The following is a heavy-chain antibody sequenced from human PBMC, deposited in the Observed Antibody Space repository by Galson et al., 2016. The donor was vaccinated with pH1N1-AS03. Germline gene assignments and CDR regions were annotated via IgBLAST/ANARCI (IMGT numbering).Heavy chain of an antibody. D-gene: IGHD5/OR15-5a*01. Sequence: QSGAEVKKPGESLKISCKGSGYSFTNYWIGWVRQMPGKCLEWMGIIYPGDSYTRYSPSFQGQVTISSHKSITTAYLQWSNLKASDTAMYYCARHRLSVTHSFSTRGIDVWGKGTTVTVSS. CDR2: IYPGDSYT. CDR1: GYSFTNYW. CDR3: ARHRLSVTHSFSTRGIDV. V-gene: IGHV5-51*01. J-gene: IGHJ6*04.